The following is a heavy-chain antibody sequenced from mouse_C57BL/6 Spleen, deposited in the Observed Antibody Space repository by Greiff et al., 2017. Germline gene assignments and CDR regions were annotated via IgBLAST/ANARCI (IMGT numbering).Heavy chain of an antibody. J-gene: IGHJ4*01. CDR2: IHPSDSAT. Sequence: VQLQQPGAELVKPGASVKVSCKASGYTFTSYWMHWVKQRPGQGLEWIGRIHPSDSATNYNQKFKGKATLTVDKASSTAYMQLSSLTSEDSAVYYCAPTYYSNYYAMDYWGQGTSVTVSA. CDR1: GYTFTSYW. D-gene: IGHD2-5*01. CDR3: APTYYSNYYAMDY. V-gene: IGHV1-74*01.